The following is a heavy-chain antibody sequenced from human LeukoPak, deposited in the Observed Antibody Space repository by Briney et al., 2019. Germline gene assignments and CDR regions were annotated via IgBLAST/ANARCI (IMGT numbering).Heavy chain of an antibody. CDR2: IYYSGST. V-gene: IGHV4-59*01. D-gene: IGHD3-3*01. CDR1: GGSISSYY. Sequence: SETLSLTCTVSGGSISSYYWSWIRQPPGKGLEWIGYIYYSGSTNYNPSLKSRVTISVDTSKNQFSLKLSSVTAADTAVYYCAATLYDFWSARYFDYWGQGTLVTVSS. J-gene: IGHJ4*02. CDR3: AATLYDFWSARYFDY.